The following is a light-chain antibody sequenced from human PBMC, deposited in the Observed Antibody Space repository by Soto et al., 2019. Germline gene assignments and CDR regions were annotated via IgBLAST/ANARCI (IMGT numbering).Light chain of an antibody. V-gene: IGKV3-15*01. CDR2: DAS. CDR1: QTVSSN. J-gene: IGKJ1*01. CDR3: QQYNNWPPWT. Sequence: EIVMTQSPATLSVSPGEGATLSCRASQTVSSNLAWYQQKPGQAPRLLIYDASTRATGIPARFSGSGSGTEFTLTISRLQSEDFAVYYCQQYNNWPPWTFGQGTKVEIK.